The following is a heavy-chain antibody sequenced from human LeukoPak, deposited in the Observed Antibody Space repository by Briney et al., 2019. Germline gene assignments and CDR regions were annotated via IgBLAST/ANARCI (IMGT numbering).Heavy chain of an antibody. CDR2: ISSSSSYI. V-gene: IGHV3-21*01. CDR3: ARGLTGGYDSRYYYYYMDV. D-gene: IGHD5-12*01. J-gene: IGHJ6*03. Sequence: GGSLRLSCAASGFTFSSYSMKWVRQAPGKGLEWVSSISSSSSYIYYADSVKGRFTISRDNAKNSLYLQMNSLRAEDTAVYYCARGLTGGYDSRYYYYYMDVWGKGTTVTVSS. CDR1: GFTFSSYS.